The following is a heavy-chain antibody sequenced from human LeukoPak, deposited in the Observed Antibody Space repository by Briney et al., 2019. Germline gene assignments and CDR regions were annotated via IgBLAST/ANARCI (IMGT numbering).Heavy chain of an antibody. CDR3: ARAYYYCSGRPSNEGYYYGMDG. J-gene: IGHJ6*02. CDR1: GVTFSSYS. CDR2: IISSISYI. Sequence: GGSLRLSCAASGVTFSSYSMSWVRQAPGKGLEWVSSIISSISYIYYADSVKGRFTISRDNAKDSLYLQKNSLRAEETAVYYCARAYYYCSGRPSNEGYYYGMDGWGQGTTVTVSS. D-gene: IGHD3-10*01. V-gene: IGHV3-21*01.